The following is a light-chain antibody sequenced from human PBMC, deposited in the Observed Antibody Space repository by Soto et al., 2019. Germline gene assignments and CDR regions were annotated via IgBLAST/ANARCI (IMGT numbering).Light chain of an antibody. J-gene: IGKJ3*01. CDR2: DAS. V-gene: IGKV3-11*01. CDR1: QSVTTY. CDR3: QQRSNWPPIIT. Sequence: EITLTQSPSTLSLSPGERASLSCRASQSVTTYLAWYQHKPGQPPRLLIYDASTRATGIPDRFSGSGSGTDLTLTIRSLEPEDVGVYYCQQRSNWPPIITFGPVTKVDL.